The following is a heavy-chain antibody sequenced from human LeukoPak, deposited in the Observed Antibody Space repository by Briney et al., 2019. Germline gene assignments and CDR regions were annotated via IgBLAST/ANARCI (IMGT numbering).Heavy chain of an antibody. CDR3: ARDVSGYYQRFDY. Sequence: ASVKVSCKASGYTFTGYYMHWVRQAPGQGLEWMGWISAYNGNTNYAQKLQGRVTMTTDTSTSTAYMELRSLRSDDTAVYYCARDVSGYYQRFDYWGQGTLVTVSS. J-gene: IGHJ4*02. V-gene: IGHV1-18*04. CDR1: GYTFTGYY. CDR2: ISAYNGNT. D-gene: IGHD3-22*01.